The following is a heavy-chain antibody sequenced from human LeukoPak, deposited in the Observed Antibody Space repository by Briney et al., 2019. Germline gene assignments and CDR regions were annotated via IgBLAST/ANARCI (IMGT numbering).Heavy chain of an antibody. J-gene: IGHJ4*02. CDR2: ISGSGGST. CDR3: AKPYSSSWYSFDY. CDR1: GFTFSSYA. D-gene: IGHD6-13*01. V-gene: IGHV3-23*01. Sequence: GGSLRLSCAASGFTFSSYAMSWVRQAPGKGLESVSAISGSGGSTYYADSVKGRFTISRDNSKNTLYLQMNSLRAADTAVYYCAKPYSSSWYSFDYWGQGTLVTVSS.